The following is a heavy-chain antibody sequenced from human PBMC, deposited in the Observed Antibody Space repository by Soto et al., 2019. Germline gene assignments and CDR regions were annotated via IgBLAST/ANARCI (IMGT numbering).Heavy chain of an antibody. CDR1: GFTFSYYS. CDR2: ISSGSTTI. CDR3: AREAAGDFIDY. V-gene: IGHV3-48*01. D-gene: IGHD3-16*01. J-gene: IGHJ4*02. Sequence: EVQLVESGGGLVQPGGSLRLSCAASGFTFSYYSMNWVRQAPGKGLEWVSYISSGSTTIYYAESVKGRFTISRDNGKNSLYLQMXXLXXXXXAVYYCAREAAGDFIDYWGQGTLVTVSS.